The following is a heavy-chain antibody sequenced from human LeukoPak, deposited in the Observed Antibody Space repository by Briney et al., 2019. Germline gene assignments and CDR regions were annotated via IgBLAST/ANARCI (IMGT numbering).Heavy chain of an antibody. D-gene: IGHD6-19*01. CDR2: IYDSGST. CDR3: ARGGRAVASNWFDP. V-gene: IGHV4-59*01. J-gene: IGHJ5*02. CDR1: CGSISGYY. Sequence: SETLSLTCTVPCGSISGYYWSWIRQPPGKGLEWIGYIYDSGSTNYNPSLKSRVTISVDTSKNQFSLKLSSVTAADTAVYYCARGGRAVASNWFDPWGQGTLVTVSS.